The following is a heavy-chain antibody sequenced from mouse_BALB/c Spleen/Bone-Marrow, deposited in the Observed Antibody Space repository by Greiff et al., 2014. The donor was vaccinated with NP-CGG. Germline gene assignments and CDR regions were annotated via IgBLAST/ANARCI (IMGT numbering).Heavy chain of an antibody. Sequence: VHVKQSGAELVKPGASVKLSCTASGFNIKDTYMHWVKQRPEQGLEWIGRIDPANGNTKYDPKFQGKATITADTSSNTAYLQLSSLTSEDTAVYYCATDYYGSSWGFAYWGQGTLVTVSA. CDR2: IDPANGNT. J-gene: IGHJ3*01. D-gene: IGHD1-1*01. CDR3: ATDYYGSSWGFAY. V-gene: IGHV14-3*02. CDR1: GFNIKDTY.